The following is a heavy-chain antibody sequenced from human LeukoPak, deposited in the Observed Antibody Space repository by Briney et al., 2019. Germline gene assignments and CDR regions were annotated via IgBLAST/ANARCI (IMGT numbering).Heavy chain of an antibody. CDR2: ICGSGGST. CDR3: AKSAVDTSCRNWFDP. D-gene: IGHD2-2*01. J-gene: IGHJ5*02. Sequence: GGSLRLSCAASGFTFSSYAMSWVRQAPGKGLEWVSLICGSGGSTYYVDSVKGRFTISRDNSKNTLYLQMNSLRAEDTAIYYCAKSAVDTSCRNWFDPWGQGTLVTVSS. V-gene: IGHV3-23*01. CDR1: GFTFSSYA.